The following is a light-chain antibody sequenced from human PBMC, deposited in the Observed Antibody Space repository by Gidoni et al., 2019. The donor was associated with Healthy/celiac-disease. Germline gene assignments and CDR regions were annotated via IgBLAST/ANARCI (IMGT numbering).Light chain of an antibody. V-gene: IGKV3-15*01. CDR1: QSVSSN. Sequence: EIVMTQSPATLSVSPGERATLSCRASQSVSSNSAWYQQKPGQAPRLLIYGASTRATGIPARFSGSGSGTEFTLTISSLQSEEFAVYYCQQYNTWRWTFGQGTKVEIK. CDR2: GAS. J-gene: IGKJ1*01. CDR3: QQYNTWRWT.